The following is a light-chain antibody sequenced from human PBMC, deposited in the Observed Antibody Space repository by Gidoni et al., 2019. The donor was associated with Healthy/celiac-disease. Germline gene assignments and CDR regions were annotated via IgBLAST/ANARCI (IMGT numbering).Light chain of an antibody. V-gene: IGLV1-40*01. CDR1: SSNIGADYD. Sequence: SVLTQPPSASEAPGLRVTISCTGSSSNIGADYDVHWYQQLPGTAPKLLIYGNSNRPSGVPDRFSGSKSGTSASLAITGLQAEDEADYYCQSYDSSLSGSVFGGGTKLTVL. CDR3: QSYDSSLSGSV. J-gene: IGLJ3*02. CDR2: GNS.